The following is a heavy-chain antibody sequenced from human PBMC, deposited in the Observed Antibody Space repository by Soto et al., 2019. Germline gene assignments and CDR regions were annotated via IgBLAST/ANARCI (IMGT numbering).Heavy chain of an antibody. J-gene: IGHJ5*02. Sequence: PSETLSLTCAVSGGSISSSNWWSWVRQPPGKGLEWIGEIYHSGSTNYNPSLKSRVTISVDKSKNQFSLKLSSVTAADTAVYYCARGYSSSSPLPTNWFDPWGQGTLVTVSS. CDR3: ARGYSSSSPLPTNWFDP. D-gene: IGHD6-13*01. V-gene: IGHV4-4*02. CDR1: GGSISSSNW. CDR2: IYHSGST.